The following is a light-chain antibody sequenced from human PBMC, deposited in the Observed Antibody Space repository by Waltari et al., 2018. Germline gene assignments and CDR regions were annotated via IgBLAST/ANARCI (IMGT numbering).Light chain of an antibody. CDR1: QSLLQSDGKTF. J-gene: IGKJ1*01. CDR2: EIF. Sequence: DVVMTQSPLSLSVTPGQPASMACKSSQSLLQSDGKTFIYWYLQRPGPSPQLLIYEIFNRFSGVPERFSGSGSGTDFTLNISRVAADDVGTYYCMQTLQPWTIGQGTKVEIK. V-gene: IGKV2D-29*02. CDR3: MQTLQPWT.